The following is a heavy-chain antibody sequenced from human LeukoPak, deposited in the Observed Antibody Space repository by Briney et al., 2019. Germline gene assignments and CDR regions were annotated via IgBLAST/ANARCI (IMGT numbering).Heavy chain of an antibody. CDR1: GFPFTTYA. CDR2: ISNSGDNI. V-gene: IGHV3-23*01. J-gene: IGHJ4*02. CDR3: AEDRCNTANCHSDY. D-gene: IGHD2/OR15-2a*01. Sequence: GGSLRLSCAASGFPFTTYAMNWVRQAPGKGLEWVSGISNSGDNIYYADSVKGRFTISRDNSKNTVFLQMNSLRVDDTALYHCAEDRCNTANCHSDYWGQGALVTVSS.